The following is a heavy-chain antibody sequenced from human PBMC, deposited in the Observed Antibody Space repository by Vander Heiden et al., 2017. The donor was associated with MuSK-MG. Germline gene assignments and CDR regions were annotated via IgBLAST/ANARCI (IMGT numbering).Heavy chain of an antibody. J-gene: IGHJ6*02. CDR3: ARGGYSYGYNYYYYGMDV. Sequence: QVQLQESGPGLVKPSETLSLTCTVSGYSISSGYYWGWIRQHPGKGPEWSGSIYHSGSTYYNPSLKSRVTISVDTSKNQFSLKLSSVTAADTAVYYCARGGYSYGYNYYYYGMDVWGQGTTVTVSS. CDR1: GYSISSGYY. CDR2: IYHSGST. D-gene: IGHD5-18*01. V-gene: IGHV4-38-2*02.